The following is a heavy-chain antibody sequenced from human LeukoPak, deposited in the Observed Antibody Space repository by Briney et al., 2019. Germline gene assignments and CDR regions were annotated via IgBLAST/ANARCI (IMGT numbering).Heavy chain of an antibody. CDR3: ARDFYGSGSLPHDY. CDR2: VNKDGNRA. V-gene: IGHV3-74*01. Sequence: GGSLRLSCAAPTLNIRNYWMHWVRQVPGKGLLWVSRVNKDGNRADYAASVKGRFTISRDNAKNTVYLEMNSLRVEDTAVYYCARDFYGSGSLPHDYWGQGTLVTVSS. CDR1: TLNIRNYW. J-gene: IGHJ4*02. D-gene: IGHD3-10*01.